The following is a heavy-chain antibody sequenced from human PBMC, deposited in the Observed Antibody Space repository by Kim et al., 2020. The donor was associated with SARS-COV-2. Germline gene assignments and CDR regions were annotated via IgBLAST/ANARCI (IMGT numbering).Heavy chain of an antibody. CDR3: ASTESRYYGSGSYCY. CDR1: GFTFSSYW. D-gene: IGHD3-10*01. V-gene: IGHV3-7*01. J-gene: IGHJ4*02. Sequence: GGSLRLSCAASGFTFSSYWMSWVRQAPGKGLELVTNIKQDGSEKYYVDSVKGRFTISRDNAKNSLYLQMNSLRAEDTAVYYCASTESRYYGSGSYCYWGQGPLVTVSS. CDR2: IKQDGSEK.